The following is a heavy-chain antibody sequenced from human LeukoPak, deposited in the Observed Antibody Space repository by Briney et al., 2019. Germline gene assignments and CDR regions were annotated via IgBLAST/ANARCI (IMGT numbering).Heavy chain of an antibody. Sequence: ASVKVSCKASGGTFSSYAISWVRQAPGQGLEWMGRINPNSGGTNYAQKFQGRVTMTRDTSISTAYMELSRLRSDDTAVYYCARGTSSISLDYWGQGTLVTVSS. V-gene: IGHV1-2*06. CDR2: INPNSGGT. D-gene: IGHD6-6*01. CDR1: GGTFSSYA. CDR3: ARGTSSISLDY. J-gene: IGHJ4*02.